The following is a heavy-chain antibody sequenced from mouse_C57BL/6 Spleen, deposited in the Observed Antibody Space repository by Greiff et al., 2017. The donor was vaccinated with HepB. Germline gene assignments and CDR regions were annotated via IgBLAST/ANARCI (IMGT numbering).Heavy chain of an antibody. Sequence: QVQLQQSGAELAKPGASVKLSCKASGYTFTSYWMHWVKQRPGQGLEWIGYINPSSGYTKYNQKFKDKATLTADKSSSTAYMQLSSLTYEDSAVYYCAKDQGLLRGAMDYWGQGTSVTVSS. J-gene: IGHJ4*01. V-gene: IGHV1-7*01. CDR2: INPSSGYT. CDR3: AKDQGLLRGAMDY. D-gene: IGHD2-3*01. CDR1: GYTFTSYW.